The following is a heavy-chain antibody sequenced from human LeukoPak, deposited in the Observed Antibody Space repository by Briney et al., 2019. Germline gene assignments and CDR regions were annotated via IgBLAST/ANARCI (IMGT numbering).Heavy chain of an antibody. D-gene: IGHD3-22*01. J-gene: IGHJ4*02. CDR2: IYSGGST. CDR1: GFTVSSNY. Sequence: GGSLRLSCAASGFTVSSNYMSCVRQAPGKGLEWVSVIYSGGSTYYADSVKGRFTISRDNSKNTLYLQMNSLRAEDTAVYYCASGNYYDSSGYYFDYWGQGTLVTVSS. V-gene: IGHV3-66*02. CDR3: ASGNYYDSSGYYFDY.